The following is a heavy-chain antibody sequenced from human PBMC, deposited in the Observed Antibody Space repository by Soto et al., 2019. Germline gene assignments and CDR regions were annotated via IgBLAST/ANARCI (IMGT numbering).Heavy chain of an antibody. D-gene: IGHD2-15*01. V-gene: IGHV1-18*01. CDR3: ARDFRSSCTGSSCIYFDC. Sequence: ASVKVSCKASGYTFTSYGFSWVRQAPGQGLEWVGWISANSGDTNSARKFQGRVTLTTDTSTGTAYMDLTSLRSDDTAAYYCARDFRSSCTGSSCIYFDCWGQGTQVTVSS. CDR1: GYTFTSYG. CDR2: ISANSGDT. J-gene: IGHJ4*02.